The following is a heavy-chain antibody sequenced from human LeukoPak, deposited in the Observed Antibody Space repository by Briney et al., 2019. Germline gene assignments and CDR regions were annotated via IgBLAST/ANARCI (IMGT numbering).Heavy chain of an antibody. CDR2: INHSGST. CDR3: ARGPLIVD. V-gene: IGHV4-34*01. D-gene: IGHD3-22*01. CDR1: GGSFSGYY. Sequence: SETLSLTCAVYGGSFSGYYWSWIRQPPGKGLEWIGEINHSGSTNYNPSLKSRVTISVDTSKNQFSLKLSSVTAADTAVYYCARGPLIVDWGQGTLVTASS. J-gene: IGHJ4*02.